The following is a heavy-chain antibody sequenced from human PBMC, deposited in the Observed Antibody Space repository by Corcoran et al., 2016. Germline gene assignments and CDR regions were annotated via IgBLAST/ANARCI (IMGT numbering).Heavy chain of an antibody. Sequence: QQSGPGLVKPSQALSLTCAISGASVSSNSAAWNWIRQSPSRGLEWLGRTYYRSKWYNDYAVCVKRRITINPDTSKNQFSLQLNSVTPEDTAVYYCARDRGGCSSTSWHPYGMDVCGQVTTVTVSS. CDR3: ARDRGGCSSTSWHPYGMDV. CDR2: TYYRSKWYN. V-gene: IGHV6-1*01. D-gene: IGHD2-2*01. CDR1: GASVSSNSAA. J-gene: IGHJ6*02.